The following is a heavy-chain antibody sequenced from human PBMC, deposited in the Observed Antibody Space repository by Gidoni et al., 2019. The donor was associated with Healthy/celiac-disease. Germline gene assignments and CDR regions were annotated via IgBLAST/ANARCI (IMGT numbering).Heavy chain of an antibody. J-gene: IGHJ5*02. CDR3: ARDLNDIVVVPAATRDNWFDP. CDR2: ISAYNGNT. D-gene: IGHD2-2*01. CDR1: GYTFTSYG. Sequence: QVQLVQSGAEVTKPGASVKVSCTASGYTFTSYGISWVRQAPGQGLEWMGWISAYNGNTNYAQKLQGRVTMTTDTSTSTAYMELRSLRSDDTAVYYCARDLNDIVVVPAATRDNWFDPWGQGTLVTVSS. V-gene: IGHV1-18*04.